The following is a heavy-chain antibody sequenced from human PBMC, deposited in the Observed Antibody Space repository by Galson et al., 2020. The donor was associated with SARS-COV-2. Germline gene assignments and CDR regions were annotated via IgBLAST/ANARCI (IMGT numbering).Heavy chain of an antibody. CDR3: ARESDGSGNYYFDY. V-gene: IGHV1-2*02. D-gene: IGHD3-10*01. Sequence: ASVKVSCKASGYTFTGYYMHWVRQAPGQGLEWMGWINPNSGGTNYAQKFQGRVTMTRDTSISTAYMELSRLRSDNTAVYYCARESDGSGNYYFDYWGQGTLVTVSS. CDR2: INPNSGGT. J-gene: IGHJ4*02. CDR1: GYTFTGYY.